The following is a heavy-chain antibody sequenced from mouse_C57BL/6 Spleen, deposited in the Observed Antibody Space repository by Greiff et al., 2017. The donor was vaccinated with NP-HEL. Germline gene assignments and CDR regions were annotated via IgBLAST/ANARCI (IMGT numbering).Heavy chain of an antibody. CDR3: ARLEMDY. J-gene: IGHJ4*01. V-gene: IGHV1-69*01. CDR2: IDPSDSYT. Sequence: QVQLQQPGAELVMPGASVKLSCKASGYTFTSYWMHWVKQRPGQGLEWIGEIDPSDSYTNYNQKFKGKSTLTVDKSSSTAYMQLSSLTSEDSAVDYCARLEMDYWGQGTSVTVSS. CDR1: GYTFTSYW.